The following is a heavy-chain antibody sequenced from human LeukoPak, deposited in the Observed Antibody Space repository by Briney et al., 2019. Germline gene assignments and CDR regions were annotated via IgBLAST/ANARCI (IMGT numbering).Heavy chain of an antibody. CDR2: ITSGSDII. V-gene: IGHV3-48*01. J-gene: IGHJ6*03. Sequence: GGSLRLSCEASGFTFSTYNMNWVRQAPGKGLEWVSYITSGSDIIHYADSVKGRFTISRDNAKNSLYLQMSSLRAEDTAVYYCAREQQLAYYYYYMDVWGKGTTVIVSS. CDR3: AREQQLAYYYYYMDV. D-gene: IGHD6-13*01. CDR1: GFTFSTYN.